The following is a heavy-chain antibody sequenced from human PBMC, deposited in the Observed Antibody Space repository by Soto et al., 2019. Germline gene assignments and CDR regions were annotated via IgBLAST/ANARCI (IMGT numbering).Heavy chain of an antibody. CDR1: GGSISSSSYY. Sequence: PSETLSLTCTVSGGSISSSSYYWGWIRQPPGKGLEWIGSIYYSGSTYYNPSLKSRVTISVDTSKNQFSLKLSSVTAADTAVYYCARATDSSSSLYYYYDGMDVWGQGTTVT. CDR3: ARATDSSSSLYYYYDGMDV. CDR2: IYYSGST. D-gene: IGHD6-6*01. J-gene: IGHJ6*02. V-gene: IGHV4-39*01.